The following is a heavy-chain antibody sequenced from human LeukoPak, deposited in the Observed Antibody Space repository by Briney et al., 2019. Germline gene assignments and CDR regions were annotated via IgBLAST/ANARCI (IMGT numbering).Heavy chain of an antibody. Sequence: GGSLRLSCAASGFTFSSYWMGWVRQAPGKGLEWVANIKQDGSEKYYVDSVKGRFTISRDNAKNSLYLQMNSLRAEDTAVYYCAKDPAYCGGDCSITWHFDLWGRGTLVTVSS. J-gene: IGHJ2*01. CDR1: GFTFSSYW. CDR3: AKDPAYCGGDCSITWHFDL. D-gene: IGHD2-21*02. CDR2: IKQDGSEK. V-gene: IGHV3-7*03.